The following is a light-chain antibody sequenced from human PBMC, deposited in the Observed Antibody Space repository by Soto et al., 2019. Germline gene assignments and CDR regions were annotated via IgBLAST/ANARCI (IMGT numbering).Light chain of an antibody. CDR2: AAS. CDR1: QGISSY. J-gene: IGKJ4*01. V-gene: IGKV1-9*01. Sequence: DIQLTQSPSFLSASVGDRVTITCRASQGISSYLAWYQQKPGKAPKVLIYAASTLRSGVPSRFSGSVSATDFPLTISSLQPEDFATYYCQQLHTYPLTFGGGTNVEIK. CDR3: QQLHTYPLT.